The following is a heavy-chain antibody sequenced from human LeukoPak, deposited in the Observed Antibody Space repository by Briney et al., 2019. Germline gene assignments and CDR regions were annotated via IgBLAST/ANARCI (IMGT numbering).Heavy chain of an antibody. V-gene: IGHV3-49*04. CDR3: TRACSGGSCWGDAFDI. J-gene: IGHJ3*02. Sequence: GGSLRLSCIASGFTFGDYAMSWVRQAPGMGLEWVGFIRSKAYSGTTEYAASVKSRFSISRDDSKSIAYLQMNSLRTEDTAVFYCTRACSGGSCWGDAFDIWGQGTMVTVSS. CDR1: GFTFGDYA. CDR2: IRSKAYSGTT. D-gene: IGHD2-15*01.